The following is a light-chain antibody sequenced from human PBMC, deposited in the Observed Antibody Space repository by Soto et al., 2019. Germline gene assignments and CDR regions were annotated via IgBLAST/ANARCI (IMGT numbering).Light chain of an antibody. CDR3: ATWDNSLSGVV. J-gene: IGLJ2*01. Sequence: QSVVTQPPSASGTPGQRVTISCSGSSSNIETNYVYWYQQLPGTAPKLLIYRNNQRPSGFPDRFSGSKSGTSASLAISGLRYEDEADYYCATWDNSLSGVVFGGGTKLTVL. CDR2: RNN. CDR1: SSNIETNY. V-gene: IGLV1-47*01.